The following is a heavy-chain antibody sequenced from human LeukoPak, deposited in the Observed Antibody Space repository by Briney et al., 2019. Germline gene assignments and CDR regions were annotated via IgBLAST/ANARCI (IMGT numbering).Heavy chain of an antibody. J-gene: IGHJ4*02. Sequence: SETLSLTCTVSGGSISSGYYWGWIRQPPGKGLEWIGSIYHSGSTYYSPSLKSRVTISVDTSKNQFSLKLSSVTAADTAVYYCARGRLTLDYWGQGTLVTVSS. CDR2: IYHSGST. CDR3: ARGRLTLDY. V-gene: IGHV4-38-2*02. CDR1: GGSISSGYY. D-gene: IGHD4-23*01.